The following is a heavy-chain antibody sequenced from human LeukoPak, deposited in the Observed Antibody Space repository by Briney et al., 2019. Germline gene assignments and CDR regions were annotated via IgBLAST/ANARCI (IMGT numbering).Heavy chain of an antibody. CDR1: GFTFSSYS. CDR2: ISSSSSYN. V-gene: IGHV3-21*01. J-gene: IGHJ4*02. CDR3: ALGIFTGYANDY. D-gene: IGHD3-9*01. Sequence: PGGSLRLSCAASGFTFSSYSMNWVRQAPGKGLEWVSSISSSSSYNYYAASVKRRSTISSDNAKNSLYLQMNSLRAENTAVYYCALGIFTGYANDYWGQGTLVTVSS.